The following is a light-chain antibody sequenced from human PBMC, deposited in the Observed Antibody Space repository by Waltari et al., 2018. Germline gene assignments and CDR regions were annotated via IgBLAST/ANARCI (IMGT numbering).Light chain of an antibody. J-gene: IGKJ2*01. V-gene: IGKV4-1*01. Sequence: DIVMTQSPDSLAVSLGERATINCKSSPCVLYSSNNKNYLAWYPQKPGQPPKLLIYWASTRESGVPDRFSGSGSGTDFTLTISSLQAEDVAVYYCQQYYSTPPMYTFGQGTKLEIK. CDR1: PCVLYSSNNKNY. CDR2: WAS. CDR3: QQYYSTPPMYT.